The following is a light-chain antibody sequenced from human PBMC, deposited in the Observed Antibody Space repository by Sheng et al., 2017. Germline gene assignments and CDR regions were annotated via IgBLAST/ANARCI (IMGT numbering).Light chain of an antibody. Sequence: SYELTQPPSVSVSPGQTATITCSGDQLPKQYAYWYQQKPGQAPVLLIYKDSERPSEIPERFSGSSSGTTVTLTISGVQAEDEAEYYCQSTDDSDTYVFGTGTKVTVL. CDR3: QSTDDSDTYV. CDR1: QLPKQY. V-gene: IGLV3-25*03. CDR2: KDS. J-gene: IGLJ1*01.